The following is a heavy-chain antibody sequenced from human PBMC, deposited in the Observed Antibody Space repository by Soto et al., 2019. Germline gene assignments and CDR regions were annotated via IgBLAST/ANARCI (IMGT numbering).Heavy chain of an antibody. CDR2: IYPGDSDT. CDR3: ARQGSSSSISWFDP. J-gene: IGHJ5*02. CDR1: GYSFASYW. Sequence: GESLKISCKTSGYSFASYWIGWVRQMPGKGLEWMGIIYPGDSDTRYNPSLEGQVTISADKSISTVFLQWSSLKASDTAIYYCARQGSSSSISWFDPWGKGTQVTVSS. D-gene: IGHD6-6*01. V-gene: IGHV5-51*01.